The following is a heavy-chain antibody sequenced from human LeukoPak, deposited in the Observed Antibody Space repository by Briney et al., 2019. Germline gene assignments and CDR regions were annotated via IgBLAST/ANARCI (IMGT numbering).Heavy chain of an antibody. CDR1: GGSISRSSYY. D-gene: IGHD2-21*02. J-gene: IGHJ5*02. CDR2: IYHSGTT. CDR3: ARDPVTSPYNWFDP. V-gene: IGHV4-39*01. Sequence: SETLSLTCTVSGGSISRSSYYWGWIRQPPGKGLEWIGSIYHSGTTYYNPSLKSRVTISVDTSKNQFSLKLSSVTAPDTAMYYCARDPVTSPYNWFDPWGQGTLVTVSS.